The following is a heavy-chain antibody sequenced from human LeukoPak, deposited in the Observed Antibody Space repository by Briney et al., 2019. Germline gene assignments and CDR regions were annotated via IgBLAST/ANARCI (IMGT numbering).Heavy chain of an antibody. Sequence: PGGSLRLSCAASGFTFSSYAMSWVRQAPGKGLEWVSTITDSGGRTYYADSVKGRFTISRDNSKNTLYLQMNSLRAEDTAVYYCARDLFEYSSSSGGSAFDYWGQGTLVTVSS. J-gene: IGHJ4*02. D-gene: IGHD6-6*01. V-gene: IGHV3-23*01. CDR1: GFTFSSYA. CDR3: ARDLFEYSSSSGGSAFDY. CDR2: ITDSGGRT.